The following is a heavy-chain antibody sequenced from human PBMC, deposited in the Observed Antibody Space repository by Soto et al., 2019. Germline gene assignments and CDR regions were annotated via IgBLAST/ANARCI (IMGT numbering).Heavy chain of an antibody. V-gene: IGHV3-48*02. CDR2: SSPRGDTI. CDR3: AKGPHTNVGWPYYFES. D-gene: IGHD6-19*01. CDR1: GFSLANYP. Sequence: GGSLRLSCVASGFSLANYPMNWVRQTPGKGLEWISYSSPRGDTIYYADSVEGRFTISRDNARNSLSLHTSSLRDEDSALYYCAKGPHTNVGWPYYFESWGQGVPVTVSS. J-gene: IGHJ4*02.